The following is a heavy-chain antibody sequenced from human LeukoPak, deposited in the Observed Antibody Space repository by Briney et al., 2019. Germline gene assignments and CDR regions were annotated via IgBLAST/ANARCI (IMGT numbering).Heavy chain of an antibody. CDR1: GLTVSSNY. J-gene: IGHJ4*02. D-gene: IGHD5-18*01. CDR2: IKKDGSEK. V-gene: IGHV3-7*01. Sequence: GGSLRLSCAASGLTVSSNYMSWVRQAPGKGLEWVANIKKDGSEKYYVDSVKGRFTISRDNAKTSLYLQMISLRAEDTAVYYCARHLSGVTGYTYGRGIDYWGQGTLVTVSS. CDR3: ARHLSGVTGYTYGRGIDY.